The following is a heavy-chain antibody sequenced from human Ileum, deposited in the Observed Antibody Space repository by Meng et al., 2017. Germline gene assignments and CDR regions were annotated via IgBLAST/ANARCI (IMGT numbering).Heavy chain of an antibody. CDR2: SHKTGGS. Sequence: QVQLQESGPGLVKPSQTLSLNCTVSGGSITSGDYYWSWIRQPPGKGLEWLGNSHKTGGSNDNPSLSSRLTIWMDTSNNQFSLELTSLTAADTALYYCAIGWGWTADHWGQGILVTVSS. D-gene: IGHD3-10*01. V-gene: IGHV4-61*08. CDR3: AIGWGWTADH. J-gene: IGHJ5*02. CDR1: GGSITSGDYY.